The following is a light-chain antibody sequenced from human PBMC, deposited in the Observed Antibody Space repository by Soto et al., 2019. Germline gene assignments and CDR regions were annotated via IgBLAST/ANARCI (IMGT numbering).Light chain of an antibody. V-gene: IGKV3-20*01. CDR1: QSLSSSQ. CDR3: QQYGSSPRT. J-gene: IGKJ1*01. CDR2: DAS. Sequence: TLSCRASQSLSSSQLAWYQQKPGQAPRLLIHDASSRATGISDRFTGSGSGTDFTLTITTLEPEDFAVYYCQQYGSSPRTFGQETKV.